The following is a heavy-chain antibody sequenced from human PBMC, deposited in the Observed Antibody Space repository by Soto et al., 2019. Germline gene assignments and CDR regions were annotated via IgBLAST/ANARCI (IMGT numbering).Heavy chain of an antibody. V-gene: IGHV3-30-3*01. J-gene: IGHJ4*02. CDR1: GFTLSSYA. CDR3: ARELRIQLWSYYFDY. Sequence: LRLSCAASGFTLSSYAMHWVRQAPGKGLEWVAVISYDGSNKYYADSVKGRFTISRDNSKNTLYLQMNSLRAEDTAVYYCARELRIQLWSYYFDYWGQGTLVTVSS. CDR2: ISYDGSNK. D-gene: IGHD5-18*01.